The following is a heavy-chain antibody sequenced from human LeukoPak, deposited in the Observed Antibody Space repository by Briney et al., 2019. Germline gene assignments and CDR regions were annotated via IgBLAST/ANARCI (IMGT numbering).Heavy chain of an antibody. J-gene: IGHJ4*02. CDR3: ARGGGIAVADMDY. D-gene: IGHD6-19*01. Sequence: GASVKVSCKASGYTFTGYYMHWVRQAPGQGLEWMGWINPNSGGTNYAQKFQGRVTMTRDTSISAAYMELSRLRSDDTAVYYCARGGGIAVADMDYWGQGTLVTVSS. CDR2: INPNSGGT. V-gene: IGHV1-2*02. CDR1: GYTFTGYY.